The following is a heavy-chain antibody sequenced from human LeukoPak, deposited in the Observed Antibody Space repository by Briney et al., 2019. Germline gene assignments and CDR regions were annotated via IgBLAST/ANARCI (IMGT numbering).Heavy chain of an antibody. D-gene: IGHD1-26*01. CDR2: IVVGSGNT. V-gene: IGHV1-58*02. Sequence: SVKVSCKASGFTFTSSAMQWVRQARGQRLEWIGWIVVGSGNTNYAQKFQGRVTMTRDLSTSTDYMELSSLRSDDTAVYFCARDNSVGDYAWWFDPWGQGTLVTVSS. CDR1: GFTFTSSA. J-gene: IGHJ5*02. CDR3: ARDNSVGDYAWWFDP.